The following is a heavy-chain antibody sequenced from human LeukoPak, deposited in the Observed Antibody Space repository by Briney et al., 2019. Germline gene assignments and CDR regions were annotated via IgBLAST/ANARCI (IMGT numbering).Heavy chain of an antibody. J-gene: IGHJ4*02. Sequence: GGSLRLSCAASGFTFSSYAMHWVRQAPGKGLEYVSAISNNGGSTYYANSVKGRFTISRNDAKNSVYLQMNSLRVEDTAVYYCARDGIDYWGQGTLVTVSS. CDR1: GFTFSSYA. CDR3: ARDGIDY. CDR2: ISNNGGST. V-gene: IGHV3-64*01.